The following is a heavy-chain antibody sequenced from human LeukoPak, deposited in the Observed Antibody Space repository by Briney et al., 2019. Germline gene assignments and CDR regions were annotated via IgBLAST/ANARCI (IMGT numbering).Heavy chain of an antibody. CDR1: GFTFGSYS. Sequence: PGGSLRLSCAASGFTFGSYSMCWVRQAPGKGPEWVSGIKESGDITYYADSVKGRFTISRDNSKNTLYLQMNSLRAEDTAKYYCAKYCSGATCSGYWGQGTLVTVSS. D-gene: IGHD2-15*01. V-gene: IGHV3-23*01. CDR2: IKESGDIT. J-gene: IGHJ4*02. CDR3: AKYCSGATCSGY.